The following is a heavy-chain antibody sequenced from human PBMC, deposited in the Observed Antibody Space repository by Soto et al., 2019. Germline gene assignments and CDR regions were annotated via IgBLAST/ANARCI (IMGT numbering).Heavy chain of an antibody. CDR3: ARTYYDFWSGSYYYYMDV. CDR1: GGSISSHY. CDR2: INYSGST. D-gene: IGHD3-3*01. J-gene: IGHJ6*03. Sequence: PSDTLSLTCTVSGGSISSHYWTWIRQPPGKGLEWIGYINYSGSTNYNPSLKSRVTISVDTSMNQFSLKLSSVTAADTAVYYCARTYYDFWSGSYYYYMDVWGKGTTVT. V-gene: IGHV4-59*08.